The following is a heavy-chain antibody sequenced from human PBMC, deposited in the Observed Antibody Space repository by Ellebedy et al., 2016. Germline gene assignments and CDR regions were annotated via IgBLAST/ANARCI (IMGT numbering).Heavy chain of an antibody. J-gene: IGHJ6*03. D-gene: IGHD2-15*01. Sequence: ASVKVSXXASGYTFTSYGISWVRQAPGQGLEWMGWISAYNGNTNYAQNLQGRVTMTTDTSTRTAYMELRSLRSDDTAVYYCARVGGCSGGSCYSGVYYQYYMDVWGKGTTVTVSS. CDR3: ARVGGCSGGSCYSGVYYQYYMDV. CDR1: GYTFTSYG. CDR2: ISAYNGNT. V-gene: IGHV1-18*01.